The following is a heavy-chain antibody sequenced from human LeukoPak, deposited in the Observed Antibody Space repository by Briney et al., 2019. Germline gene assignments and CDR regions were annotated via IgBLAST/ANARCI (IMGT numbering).Heavy chain of an antibody. CDR3: ARAHSRGWSNWFDP. J-gene: IGHJ5*02. D-gene: IGHD6-19*01. Sequence: GASVKVSCKASVYTFTSYYMHWVRQAPGQGLEWMGRINPNSGGTNYAQKFQGRVTITRDTSISTAYMELSRLRSDDTAVYYCARAHSRGWSNWFDPWGQGTLVTVSS. CDR2: INPNSGGT. V-gene: IGHV1-2*06. CDR1: VYTFTSYY.